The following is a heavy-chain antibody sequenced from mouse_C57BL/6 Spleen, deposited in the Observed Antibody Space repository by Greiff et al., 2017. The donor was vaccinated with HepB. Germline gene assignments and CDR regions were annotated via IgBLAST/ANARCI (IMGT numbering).Heavy chain of an antibody. CDR3: ARALYPGYFDV. CDR1: GFTFSDFY. V-gene: IGHV7-1*01. D-gene: IGHD2-1*01. Sequence: EVQVVESGGGLVQSGRSLRLSCATSGFTFSDFYMEWVRQAPGKGLEWIAASRNKANDYTTEYSASVKGRFIVSRDTSQSILYLQMNALRAEDTAIYYCARALYPGYFDVWGTGTTVTVSS. J-gene: IGHJ1*03. CDR2: SRNKANDYTT.